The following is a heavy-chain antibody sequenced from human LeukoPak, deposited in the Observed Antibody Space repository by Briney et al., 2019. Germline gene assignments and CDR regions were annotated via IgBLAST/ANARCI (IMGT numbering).Heavy chain of an antibody. CDR3: AKGGYCTSTSCYTYMDV. CDR1: GFTFSSYS. V-gene: IGHV3-21*04. J-gene: IGHJ6*03. D-gene: IGHD2-2*02. Sequence: GGSLRLSCAASGFTFSSYSMNWVRQAPGKGLEWVSSISSGGMWIYYADSVKGRFTISRDNSKNSLYLQMNSLRAEDSALYYCAKGGYCTSTSCYTYMDVWGKGTTVTVSS. CDR2: ISSGGMWI.